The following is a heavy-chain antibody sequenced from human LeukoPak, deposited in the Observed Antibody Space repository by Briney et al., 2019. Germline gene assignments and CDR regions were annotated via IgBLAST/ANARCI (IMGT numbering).Heavy chain of an antibody. CDR3: ARVEATTGRNYHYYYMDV. CDR2: INTGSTYM. D-gene: IGHD1-1*01. Sequence: GSLRLSCAASGFTFSDYAMSWVRPAPGKGLEWVSSINTGSTYMYYADSVKGRFTISRDNAKNSLHLQMYSLRAEDTAVYFCARVEATTGRNYHYYYMDVWGKGTTVTVSS. J-gene: IGHJ6*03. CDR1: GFTFSDYA. V-gene: IGHV3-21*01.